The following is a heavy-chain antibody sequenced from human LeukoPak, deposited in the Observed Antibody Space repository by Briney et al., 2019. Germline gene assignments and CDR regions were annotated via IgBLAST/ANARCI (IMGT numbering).Heavy chain of an antibody. CDR1: GFTISSYW. J-gene: IGHJ5*02. D-gene: IGHD4-17*01. Sequence: GGSLRLSCAASGFTISSYWMHWVRQAPGKGLMWVSRIDHDGSSTRYADSVKGRFTISRNNAKNTLYLQMNSLRAEDTAVYYCAREVSGDPWYNWFDPWGQGTLVTVSS. CDR2: IDHDGSST. CDR3: AREVSGDPWYNWFDP. V-gene: IGHV3-74*01.